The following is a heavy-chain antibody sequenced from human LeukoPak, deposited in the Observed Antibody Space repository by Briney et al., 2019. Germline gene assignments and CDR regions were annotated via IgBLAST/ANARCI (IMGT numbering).Heavy chain of an antibody. J-gene: IGHJ4*02. D-gene: IGHD2-21*01. V-gene: IGHV1-69*04. CDR2: IIPILGIA. CDR1: GDTFSSYA. CDR3: AGLYSYYFDY. Sequence: SVKVSCKAAGDTFSSYAICWVRHAPGQGHGWMGRIIPILGIANYASKFQGRVTITADKSTSTACMELSSLRTEDRAVYYCAGLYSYYFDYCGQGDLVTVSS.